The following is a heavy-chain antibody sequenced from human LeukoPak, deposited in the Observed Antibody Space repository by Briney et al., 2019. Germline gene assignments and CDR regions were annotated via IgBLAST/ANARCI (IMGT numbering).Heavy chain of an antibody. Sequence: ASVKVFCKASGYTFLDYGISWLRQAPGQGLEWVGWVGPYNGNTQYSQHLQGRVTLTTDTLTHTAFMELTSLSPDDTAIYYCTRDFSTKMATITDIWGQGTLVAVSS. V-gene: IGHV1-18*01. D-gene: IGHD5-24*01. J-gene: IGHJ4*02. CDR1: GYTFLDYG. CDR2: VGPYNGNT. CDR3: TRDFSTKMATITDI.